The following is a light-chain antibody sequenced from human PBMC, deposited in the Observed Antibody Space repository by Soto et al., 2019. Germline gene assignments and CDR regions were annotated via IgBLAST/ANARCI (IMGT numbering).Light chain of an antibody. V-gene: IGKV2-28*01. CDR3: MQTLQAPIT. Sequence: DFLMTQSPLSLPVTPGEPASISCRSSQSLLQSNGYYYLDWYLQKPGQSPQLLVYLGSNRASGVPDRFSGSGSGIDFTLKISRVEAKDVGVYYCMQTLQAPITFGQGTRLEIK. CDR2: LGS. CDR1: QSLLQSNGYYY. J-gene: IGKJ5*01.